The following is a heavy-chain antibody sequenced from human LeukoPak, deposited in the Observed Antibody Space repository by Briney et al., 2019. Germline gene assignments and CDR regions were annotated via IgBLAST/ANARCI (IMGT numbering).Heavy chain of an antibody. Sequence: SETLSLTCTVSSGSISTYYWSWIRQSPGKGLEWMGYIFHSGSTTYNPSLSSRPTISVDTSKNQFSLELRSVTAADTAVYYCARQGTSGSYLTGLDVWGQGTTVTVSS. CDR2: IFHSGST. CDR3: ARQGTSGSYLTGLDV. V-gene: IGHV4-59*08. CDR1: SGSISTYY. J-gene: IGHJ6*02. D-gene: IGHD3-22*01.